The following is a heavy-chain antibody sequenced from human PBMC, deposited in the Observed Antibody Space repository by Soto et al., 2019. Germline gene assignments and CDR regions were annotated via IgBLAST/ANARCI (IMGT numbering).Heavy chain of an antibody. V-gene: IGHV3-9*01. CDR3: AKDRGAGNNYHYYLDV. Sequence: EVQLVESGGGLVQPGRSLRLSCAASGFTFDDYAMHWVRQAPGKGLEWVSGISWNSGSIGYADSVKGRFTISRDNDKESLYFEMDRSRAGGTALYFCAKDRGAGNNYHYYLDVWGKGATVTVFS. CDR2: ISWNSGSI. J-gene: IGHJ6*03. CDR1: GFTFDDYA.